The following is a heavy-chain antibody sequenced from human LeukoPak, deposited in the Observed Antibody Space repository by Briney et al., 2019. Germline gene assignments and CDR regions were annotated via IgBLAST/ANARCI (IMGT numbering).Heavy chain of an antibody. CDR2: LYSSGTA. CDR1: GGSISGYY. D-gene: IGHD4-23*01. J-gene: IGHJ6*03. V-gene: IGHV4-4*07. Sequence: SETLSLTCTVSGGSISGYYWTWIRQPAGKGLEWIGRLYSSGTANHNPSLRSRVTMSLDTSKNQFSLKMTSVTAADTAVYYYARDLGYGSNSDYMDVWGRGTTVTVSS. CDR3: ARDLGYGSNSDYMDV.